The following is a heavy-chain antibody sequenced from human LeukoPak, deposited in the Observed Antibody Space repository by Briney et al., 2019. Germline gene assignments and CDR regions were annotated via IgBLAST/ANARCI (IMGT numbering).Heavy chain of an antibody. J-gene: IGHJ4*02. CDR1: GFTFSSYV. D-gene: IGHD5-12*01. CDR2: ISDNGGST. Sequence: PGASLRLSCAASGFTFSSYVMSWVRQAPGKGLEWVSAISDNGGSTYYGDSVKGRFTISRDSSKNTLYLQMSSLRAEDTAVYYCARGAYSGYDLVYWGQGTLVTLS. V-gene: IGHV3-23*01. CDR3: ARGAYSGYDLVY.